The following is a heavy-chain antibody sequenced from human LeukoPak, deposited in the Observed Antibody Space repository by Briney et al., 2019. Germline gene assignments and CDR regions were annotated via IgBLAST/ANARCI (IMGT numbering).Heavy chain of an antibody. Sequence: SQTLSLTCAVSGVSISSGGYSWSWIRQPPGKGLEWIGYIYHSGSTYYNPSLKSRVTISVDRSKNQFSLKLSSVTAADTAVYYCARYGSGSYYLNWFDPWGQGTLVTVSS. J-gene: IGHJ5*02. CDR3: ARYGSGSYYLNWFDP. CDR2: IYHSGST. CDR1: GVSISSGGYS. V-gene: IGHV4-30-2*01. D-gene: IGHD3-10*01.